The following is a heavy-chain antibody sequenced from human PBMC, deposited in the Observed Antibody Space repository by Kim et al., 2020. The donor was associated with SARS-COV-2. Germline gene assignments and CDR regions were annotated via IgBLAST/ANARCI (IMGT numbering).Heavy chain of an antibody. V-gene: IGHV4-59*08. Sequence: SETLSLTCTVSGGSISSHYCSWIRQPPGKGLEWIGYIYYSGTTNYDPSLKSRVTISVDTSRNQFSLKLSSVTAADTAVYYCARFRSTWYLDFWGQGTLVTVSS. CDR3: ARFRSTWYLDF. J-gene: IGHJ4*02. D-gene: IGHD1-26*01. CDR2: IYYSGTT. CDR1: GGSISSHY.